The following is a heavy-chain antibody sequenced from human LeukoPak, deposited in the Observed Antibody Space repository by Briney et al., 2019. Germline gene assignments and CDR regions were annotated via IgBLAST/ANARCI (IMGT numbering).Heavy chain of an antibody. CDR3: ARARSMVWGSRQRYYFDY. CDR2: MNPNSGNT. D-gene: IGHD3-10*01. J-gene: IGHJ4*02. Sequence: ASVKVSCKASGYTFTSYDINWVRQATGQGLEWMGWMNPNSGNTGYAQKFQGRVTMTRNTSISTAYMELSSLRSEDTAVYYCARARSMVWGSRQRYYFDYWGQGTLVTVSS. V-gene: IGHV1-8*01. CDR1: GYTFTSYD.